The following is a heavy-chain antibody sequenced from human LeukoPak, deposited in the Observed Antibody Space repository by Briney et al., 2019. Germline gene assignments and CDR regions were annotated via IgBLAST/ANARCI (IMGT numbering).Heavy chain of an antibody. CDR2: INPNLGKA. CDR3: SMYADWVAGDV. J-gene: IGHJ6*02. D-gene: IGHD2-8*01. CDR1: GCTFSSYA. Sequence: ASVKVSCKASGCTFSSYAINWVRQAPAQGLEWMGRINPNLGKANYAQKFQGRVTITEDKSKSTAYMELSSLRSDDTAVYYFSMYADWVAGDVWGQGNTGSVSS. V-gene: IGHV1-69*04.